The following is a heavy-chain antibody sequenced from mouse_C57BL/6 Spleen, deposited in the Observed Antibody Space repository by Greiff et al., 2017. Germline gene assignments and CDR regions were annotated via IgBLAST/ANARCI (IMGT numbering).Heavy chain of an antibody. V-gene: IGHV1-76*01. CDR2: IYPGSGNT. CDR3: ARPGGY. Sequence: VQLQQSGAELVRPGASVKLSCKASGYTFTDYYINWVQQRPGQGLEWIARIYPGSGNTYYNEKFKGKATLTAEKSSSTAYMQLSSLTSEDSAVYFCARPGGYWGQGTTLTVSS. CDR1: GYTFTDYY. J-gene: IGHJ2*01.